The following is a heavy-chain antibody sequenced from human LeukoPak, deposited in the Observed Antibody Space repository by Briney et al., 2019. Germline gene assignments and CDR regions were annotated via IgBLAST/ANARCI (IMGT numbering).Heavy chain of an antibody. CDR2: IYYSGST. CDR1: GGSISSSSYY. CDR3: ARHPWERGVIRPDSYFDY. D-gene: IGHD3-10*01. V-gene: IGHV4-39*01. J-gene: IGHJ4*02. Sequence: KSSETLSLTCTVSGGSISSSSYYWGWIRQPPGKGLEWIGSIYYSGSTYYNPSLKSRVTISVDTSKNQFSLKLSSVTAADTAVYYCARHPWERGVIRPDSYFDYWGQGTLVTVSS.